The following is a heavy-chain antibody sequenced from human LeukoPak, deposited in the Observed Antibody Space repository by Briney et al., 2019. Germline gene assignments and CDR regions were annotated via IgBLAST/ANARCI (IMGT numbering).Heavy chain of an antibody. CDR3: ARARFGVTSSFYYYYMDV. CDR2: IYTSGST. CDR1: GGSISSGSYY. D-gene: IGHD2-2*01. Sequence: SETLSLTCTVSGGSISSGSYYWSWIRQPAGKGLEWIGRIYTSGSTNYNPSLKSRVTTSVDTSKNQFSLKPSSVTAADTAVYYCARARFGVTSSFYYYYMDVWGKGTTVTVSS. V-gene: IGHV4-61*02. J-gene: IGHJ6*03.